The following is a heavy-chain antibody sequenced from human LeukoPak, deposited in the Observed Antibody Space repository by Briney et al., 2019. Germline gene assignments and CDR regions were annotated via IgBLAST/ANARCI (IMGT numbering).Heavy chain of an antibody. CDR3: AKDQFCSGGSCQGY. J-gene: IGHJ4*02. D-gene: IGHD2-15*01. CDR2: IKQDGSEK. V-gene: IGHV3-7*01. Sequence: GGSLRLSCAASGYTFSSYWMSWVRQAPGKGLEWVANIKQDGSEKYYVDSVKGRFTISRDNAKNSLYLQMNSLRAEDTAVYYCAKDQFCSGGSCQGYWGQGTLVTVSS. CDR1: GYTFSSYW.